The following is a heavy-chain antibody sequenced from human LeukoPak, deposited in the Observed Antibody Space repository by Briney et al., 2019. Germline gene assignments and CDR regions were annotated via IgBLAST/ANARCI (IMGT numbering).Heavy chain of an antibody. Sequence: GGSLRLSCAASGFTFSSHGMHWVRQAPGKGLEWVAVIWYDETNKNYADSVKGRFTISRDNSKNTLYVQVNSLGTEDTAAYYCAKGSYYDSSGSFYFDYWGQGTLVTVSS. CDR2: IWYDETNK. CDR1: GFTFSSHG. D-gene: IGHD3-22*01. V-gene: IGHV3-33*06. J-gene: IGHJ4*02. CDR3: AKGSYYDSSGSFYFDY.